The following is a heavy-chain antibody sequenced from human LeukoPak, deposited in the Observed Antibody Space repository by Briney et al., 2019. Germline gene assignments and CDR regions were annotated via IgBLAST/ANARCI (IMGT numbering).Heavy chain of an antibody. Sequence: SETLSLTCTVSGGSISSSSYYWGWILQPPGKGLEWIGSIYYSETTYYNPSLKSRVTISVDTSKNQFTLKLSSVTAADTAVDYCAKISHYYDSSGYYAGDDWGQVTMVTVSS. J-gene: IGHJ4*02. CDR3: AKISHYYDSSGYYAGDD. V-gene: IGHV4-39*01. CDR2: IYYSETT. CDR1: GGSISSSSYY. D-gene: IGHD3-22*01.